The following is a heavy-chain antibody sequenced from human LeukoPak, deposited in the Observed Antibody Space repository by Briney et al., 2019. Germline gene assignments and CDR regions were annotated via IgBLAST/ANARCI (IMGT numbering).Heavy chain of an antibody. D-gene: IGHD1-7*01. CDR3: ARSQLELLAFDI. Sequence: PGRSLRLSCAASGFTFSSYAMHWVRQAPGKGLEWVAVISYDGSNKYYADSVKGRFTISRDNSKNTLYLQMNSLRAEDTAVYYCARSQLELLAFDIWGQGTMVTVSS. CDR2: ISYDGSNK. CDR1: GFTFSSYA. J-gene: IGHJ3*02. V-gene: IGHV3-30-3*01.